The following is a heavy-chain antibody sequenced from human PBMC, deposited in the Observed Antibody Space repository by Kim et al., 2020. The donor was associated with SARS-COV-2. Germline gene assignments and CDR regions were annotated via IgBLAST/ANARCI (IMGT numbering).Heavy chain of an antibody. Sequence: ASVKVSCKASGYTFTSYAMNWVRQAPGQGLEWMGWINTNTGNPTYAQGFTGRFVFSLDTSVSTAYLQISSLKAEDTAVYYCARVNAGTMTTLPTAFDIWGQGTMVTVSS. CDR1: GYTFTSYA. CDR2: INTNTGNP. J-gene: IGHJ3*02. V-gene: IGHV7-4-1*02. CDR3: ARVNAGTMTTLPTAFDI. D-gene: IGHD3-22*01.